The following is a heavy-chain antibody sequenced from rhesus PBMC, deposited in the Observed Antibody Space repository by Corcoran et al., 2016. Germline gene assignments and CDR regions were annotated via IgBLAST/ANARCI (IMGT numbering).Heavy chain of an antibody. D-gene: IGHD4-11*01. CDR3: ARRLHTFDY. Sequence: QVPLTESGPALVKPTQTLTLPCTFSGFSISTSAMALGWIRQPPVKALEWLALLYLDDDKYYITSLKSRLTISKDTSKNHVVLTMTNMDPVDTATYYCARRLHTFDYWVQGVLVTVSS. CDR2: LYLDDDK. J-gene: IGHJ4*01. CDR1: GFSISTSAMA. V-gene: IGHV2-174*01.